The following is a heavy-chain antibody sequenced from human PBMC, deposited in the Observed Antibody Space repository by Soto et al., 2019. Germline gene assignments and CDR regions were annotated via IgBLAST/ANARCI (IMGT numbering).Heavy chain of an antibody. V-gene: IGHV3-30*18. D-gene: IGHD3-22*01. J-gene: IGHJ4*02. Sequence: QVQLVESGGGVVQPGRSLRVSCAASGLSLSDYGMHWVRQAPGKGLEGVAVISKDGSDKHYADYVKGRFTISRDKSENTRYLQMNSLRAEDTAVFYCVKQHSTGSYFDLWGQGTLVTVSS. CDR1: GLSLSDYG. CDR3: VKQHSTGSYFDL. CDR2: ISKDGSDK.